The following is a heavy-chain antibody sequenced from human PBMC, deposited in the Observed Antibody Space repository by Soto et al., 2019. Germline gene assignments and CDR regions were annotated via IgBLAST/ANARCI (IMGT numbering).Heavy chain of an antibody. CDR2: ISYDGSNK. D-gene: IGHD1-1*01. CDR3: ARDRVRYNWNEFPYYYYGMDV. Sequence: QVQLVESGGGVVQPGRSLRLSCAASGFTFSSYAMHWVRQAPGKGLEWVAVISYDGSNKYYADSVKGRFTISRDNSKITLYLQMNSLRAEDTAVYYCARDRVRYNWNEFPYYYYGMDVWGQGTTVTVSS. V-gene: IGHV3-30-3*01. J-gene: IGHJ6*02. CDR1: GFTFSSYA.